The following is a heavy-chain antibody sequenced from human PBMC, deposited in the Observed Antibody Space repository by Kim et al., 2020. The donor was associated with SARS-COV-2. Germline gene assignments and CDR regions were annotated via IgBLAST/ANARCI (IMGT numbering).Heavy chain of an antibody. CDR3: ARPSGDYGGNSGLGDFQH. D-gene: IGHD4-17*01. V-gene: IGHV3-30*02. J-gene: IGHJ1*01. CDR2: IDGSNK. CDR1: GFTFSSYG. Sequence: GGSLRLSCAASGFTFSSYGMHWVRQAPGKGLEWVALIDGSNKKYADSVKGRFTISRDNSKNTLYLQMNSLRAEDTAVYYCARPSGDYGGNSGLGDFQHWGQGTLVTVSS.